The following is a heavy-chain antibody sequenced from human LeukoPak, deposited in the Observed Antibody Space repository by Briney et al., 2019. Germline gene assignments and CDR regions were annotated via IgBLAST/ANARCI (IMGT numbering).Heavy chain of an antibody. J-gene: IGHJ4*02. V-gene: IGHV3-30-3*01. CDR3: ARDNNWGSTHY. Sequence: GGSPRLSCAASGFTFNTYAMHWVRQAPGQGLEWVAVIAYDGNNIFYADSVKGRFTVSRDNTKNTLYLQMNSLRAEDTAVYYCARDNNWGSTHYWGQGTLVIVSS. CDR2: IAYDGNNI. D-gene: IGHD7-27*01. CDR1: GFTFNTYA.